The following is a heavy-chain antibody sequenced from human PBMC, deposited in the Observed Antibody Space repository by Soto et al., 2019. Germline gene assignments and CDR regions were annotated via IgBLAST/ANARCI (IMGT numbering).Heavy chain of an antibody. D-gene: IGHD4-4*01. CDR1: VGSISSGDYY. J-gene: IGHJ6*02. CDR2: IYYSGST. Sequence: LXLTCTVSVGSISSGDYYWSWIRQPPGKGLEWIGYIYYSGSTYYNPSLKSRVTISVDTSKNQFSLKLSSVTAADTAVYYCASEHLDYSNYDGYYYGMDVWGQGTTVTVSS. CDR3: ASEHLDYSNYDGYYYGMDV. V-gene: IGHV4-30-4*01.